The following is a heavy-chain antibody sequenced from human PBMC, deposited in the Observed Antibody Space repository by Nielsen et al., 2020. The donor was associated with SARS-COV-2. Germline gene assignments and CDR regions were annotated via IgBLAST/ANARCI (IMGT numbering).Heavy chain of an antibody. D-gene: IGHD6-6*01. CDR1: GFTFTTYA. Sequence: GESLKISCAASGFTFTTYAMHWVRQAPGKGLEWVAVVSYDRSNTYYADFVMGRFTVSRDNSNNTVFLHITSLKPEDTAVYFCAKDLHSTTSSVFDFWGQGTLVTVSS. V-gene: IGHV3-30*18. CDR3: AKDLHSTTSSVFDF. CDR2: VSYDRSNT. J-gene: IGHJ4*02.